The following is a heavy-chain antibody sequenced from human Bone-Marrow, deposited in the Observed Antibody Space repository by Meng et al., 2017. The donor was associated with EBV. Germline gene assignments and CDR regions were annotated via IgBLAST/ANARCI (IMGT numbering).Heavy chain of an antibody. D-gene: IGHD6-13*01. CDR2: INVDGSDT. CDR1: GFTLSNYW. J-gene: IGHJ4*02. Sequence: VRLVEARGGLVQPGGALRLSCAGSGFTLSNYWMHWVRQGPGKGLVWVSRINVDGSDTIYADSVKGRFTISRDNGKNTLYLQMNSLRADDTAVYYCSRSNWYPDYWGQGTLVTVSS. V-gene: IGHV3-74*01. CDR3: SRSNWYPDY.